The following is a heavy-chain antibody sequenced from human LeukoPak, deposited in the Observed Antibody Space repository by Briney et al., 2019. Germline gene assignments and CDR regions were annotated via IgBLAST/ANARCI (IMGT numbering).Heavy chain of an antibody. Sequence: PGGSLRLSCAASGFTFSSYGMSWVRQAPGKGLEWVSAISSSGGSTYYADSVKGRFTISRDNSKNTLYLQMNSLRAEDTAVYYCAKRIGTTVTTRMDVWGKGTTVTISS. D-gene: IGHD4-17*01. V-gene: IGHV3-23*01. CDR2: ISSSGGST. J-gene: IGHJ6*04. CDR3: AKRIGTTVTTRMDV. CDR1: GFTFSSYG.